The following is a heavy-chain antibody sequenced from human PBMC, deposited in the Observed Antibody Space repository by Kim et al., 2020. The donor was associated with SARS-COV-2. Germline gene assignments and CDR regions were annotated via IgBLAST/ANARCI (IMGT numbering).Heavy chain of an antibody. CDR3: AKAGTIVAAGLRNWFDP. Sequence: GGSLRLSCAASGFTFSSYGMTWVRQAPGKGLEWVSGISGSGGSTYYADSVKGRLTISRDNSKNTLYLQMNSLRAEDTAVYYCAKAGTIVAAGLRNWFDPWGQGPLVTVSS. V-gene: IGHV3-23*01. D-gene: IGHD6-13*01. CDR2: ISGSGGST. J-gene: IGHJ5*02. CDR1: GFTFSSYG.